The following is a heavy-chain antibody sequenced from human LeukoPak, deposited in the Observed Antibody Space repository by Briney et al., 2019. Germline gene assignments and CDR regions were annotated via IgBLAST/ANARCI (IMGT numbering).Heavy chain of an antibody. CDR3: ARLWSGGSSPDY. V-gene: IGHV4-59*08. CDR1: GGSISSYY. Sequence: SSETLSLTCTVSGGSISSYYWSWIRQPPGKGLEWIGCIYYSGSTNYNPSLKSRVTISVDTSKNQFSLKLTSVTAADSAVYYCARLWSGGSSPDYWGQGTLVTVSS. CDR2: IYYSGST. D-gene: IGHD2-15*01. J-gene: IGHJ4*02.